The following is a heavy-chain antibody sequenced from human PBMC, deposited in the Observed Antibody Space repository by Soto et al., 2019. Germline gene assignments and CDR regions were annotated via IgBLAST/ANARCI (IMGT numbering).Heavy chain of an antibody. CDR3: VKGNWAYSYNKRFDP. CDR2: LSGDGRST. D-gene: IGHD5-18*01. J-gene: IGHJ5*02. Sequence: GGSLRLSCSSSGFTFRSYAIHWVRQAPGKGLEYVSALSGDGRSTYYADSVKGRFTVFRDNSKNTLFLQMSSLRVEDTAVYYCVKGNWAYSYNKRFDPWGQGTLVPVSS. V-gene: IGHV3-64D*06. CDR1: GFTFRSYA.